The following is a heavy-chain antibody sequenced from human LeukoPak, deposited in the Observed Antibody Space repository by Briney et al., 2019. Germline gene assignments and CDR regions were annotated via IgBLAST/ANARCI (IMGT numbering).Heavy chain of an antibody. CDR3: AIHPSDSSGYFSY. V-gene: IGHV1-2*06. CDR1: GYTFTGYY. CDR2: INPNSGGT. D-gene: IGHD3-22*01. J-gene: IGHJ4*02. Sequence: GSVKVSCKASGYTFTGYYMHWVRQAPGQGLEWMGRINPNSGGTNYAQKFQGRVTMTRDTSISTAYMELNRLTSDDTAVYYCAIHPSDSSGYFSYWGQGALVTVSS.